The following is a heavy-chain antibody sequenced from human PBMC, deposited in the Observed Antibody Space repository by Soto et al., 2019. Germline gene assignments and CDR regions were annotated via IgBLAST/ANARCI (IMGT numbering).Heavy chain of an antibody. CDR2: IYWHDDR. V-gene: IGHV2-5*01. CDR1: GFSLSSSGAG. D-gene: IGHD2-21*01. J-gene: IGHJ4*02. Sequence: SGPTLVNPTQTLTLTCNFSGFSLSSSGAGVGWIRQPPGKALEWLALIYWHDDRRYNPSLKSRLAITKDTSKNQVVLTMSNMDPVDTATYYCAHRNTRSCWHCVLFAFWGQGTQVTVSS. CDR3: AHRNTRSCWHCVLFAF.